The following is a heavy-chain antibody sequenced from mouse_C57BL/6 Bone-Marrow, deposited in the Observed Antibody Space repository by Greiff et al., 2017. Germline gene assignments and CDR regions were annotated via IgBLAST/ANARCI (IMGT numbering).Heavy chain of an antibody. D-gene: IGHD2-2*01. V-gene: IGHV1-74*01. CDR2: IHPSDSDT. CDR1: GYTFTSYW. CDR3: AIHVYDWFAC. J-gene: IGHJ3*01. Sequence: QVQLQQPGAELVKPGASVKVSCKASGYTFTSYWMHWVKQRPGQGLEWIGRIHPSDSDTNSHQKFKGKATLTVNKSSNTAYMQLISLTSKDSAVYYCAIHVYDWFACWGQGILVTVSA.